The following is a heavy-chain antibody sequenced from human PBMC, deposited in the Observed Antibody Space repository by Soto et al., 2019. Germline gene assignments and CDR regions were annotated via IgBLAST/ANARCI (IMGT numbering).Heavy chain of an antibody. CDR3: VRPYYSSSWFPFDR. J-gene: IGHJ4*02. CDR1: GFDFGDYY. CDR2: IDSGDGTT. Sequence: GGSLRLSCTGSGFDFGDYYMSWIRQAPGKGLEWVSYIDSGDGTTYYTDSVKGRFTISRDNAKKTGYLQMSSLRVEDTALYYCVRPYYSSSWFPFDRWGQGTLVTVSS. V-gene: IGHV3-11*01. D-gene: IGHD6-13*01.